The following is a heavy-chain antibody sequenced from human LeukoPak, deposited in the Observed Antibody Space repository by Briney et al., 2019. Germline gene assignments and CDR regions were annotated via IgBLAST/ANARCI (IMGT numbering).Heavy chain of an antibody. CDR2: ISAYNGNT. CDR1: GYTFTSYG. D-gene: IGHD3-22*01. J-gene: IGHJ4*02. CDR3: ARDQENYYDSSGSYYFDY. Sequence: ASVKVSCKASGYTFTSYGISWVRQAPGQGLEWMGWISAYNGNTNYAQKLQGRVTMTTDTSTSTAYMELRSLRSDDTAVYNCARDQENYYDSSGSYYFDYWGQGTLVTVSS. V-gene: IGHV1-18*01.